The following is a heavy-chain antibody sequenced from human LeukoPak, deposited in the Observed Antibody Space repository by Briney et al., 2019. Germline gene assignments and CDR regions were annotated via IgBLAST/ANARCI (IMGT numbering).Heavy chain of an antibody. D-gene: IGHD6-13*01. V-gene: IGHV4-59*01. Sequence: SETLSLTCTVSGGSISSYYWSWIRQPPGKGLEWIGYIYYSGSTNYNPSLKSRVTISVDTSKDQFSLKLSSVTAADTAVYYCARGISFGIAAAGYRHWGQGTLVTVSS. J-gene: IGHJ4*02. CDR2: IYYSGST. CDR1: GGSISSYY. CDR3: ARGISFGIAAAGYRH.